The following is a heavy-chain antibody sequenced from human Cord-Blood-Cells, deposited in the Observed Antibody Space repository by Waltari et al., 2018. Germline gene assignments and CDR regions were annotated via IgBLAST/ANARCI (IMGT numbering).Heavy chain of an antibody. J-gene: IGHJ3*02. CDR2: IIPIFGTA. V-gene: IGHV1-69*01. CDR3: ARGTPPGLRFAFDI. CDR1: GGTFSSYA. Sequence: QVQLVQSGAEVKKPGSSVKVSCKASGGTFSSYAISWVRPAPGQGLEWMGGIIPIFGTANYAKKFQGRVTITADESTSTAYMELSSLRSEDTAVYYCARGTPPGLRFAFDIWGQGTMVTVSS. D-gene: IGHD5-12*01.